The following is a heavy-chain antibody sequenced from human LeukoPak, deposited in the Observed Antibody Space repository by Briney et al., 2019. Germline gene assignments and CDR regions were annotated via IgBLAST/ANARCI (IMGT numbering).Heavy chain of an antibody. CDR3: ASGPYSSSWYGTTEYYMDV. CDR1: GGSISSSSYY. Sequence: SETLSLTCTVSGGSISSSSYYWGWIRQPPGKGLEWIGSIYYSGSTYYNPSLKSRVTISVDTSKNQFSLKLSSVTAADTAVYYCASGPYSSSWYGTTEYYMDVWGKGTTVTVSS. CDR2: IYYSGST. D-gene: IGHD6-13*01. J-gene: IGHJ6*03. V-gene: IGHV4-39*07.